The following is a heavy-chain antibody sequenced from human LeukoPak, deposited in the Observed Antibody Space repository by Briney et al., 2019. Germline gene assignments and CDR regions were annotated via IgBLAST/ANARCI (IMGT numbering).Heavy chain of an antibody. CDR1: GVSISSYY. D-gene: IGHD6-6*01. CDR3: ARYAGYSSSSFGIYYYYGMDV. V-gene: IGHV4-59*08. CDR2: IDYSGST. J-gene: IGHJ6*02. Sequence: PSETLSLTCSVSGVSISSYYWSWIRQPPGKGLEWIGNIDYSGSTNYNPFLKSRVTISGDTSKNQFSLKLSSVTAADTAVYYCARYAGYSSSSFGIYYYYGMDVWGQGTTVTVSS.